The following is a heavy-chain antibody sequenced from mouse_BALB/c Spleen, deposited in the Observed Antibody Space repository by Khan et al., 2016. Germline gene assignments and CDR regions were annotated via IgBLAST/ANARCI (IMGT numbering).Heavy chain of an antibody. J-gene: IGHJ3*01. D-gene: IGHD2-2*01. CDR1: GCTFTSYW. CDR3: ARGYLCAY. CDR2: INPSTGYT. Sequence: QVQLKQSGAELAKPGASVKMSCKASGCTFTSYWMHWVKQRPGQGLEWIGYINPSTGYTEYNQKFKDKATLTADKSSSTAYMQLSSLTSEDSAVYYCARGYLCAYWGQGTLVTVSA. V-gene: IGHV1-7*01.